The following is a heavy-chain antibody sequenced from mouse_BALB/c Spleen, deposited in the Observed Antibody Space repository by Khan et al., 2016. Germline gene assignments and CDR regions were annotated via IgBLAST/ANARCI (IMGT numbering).Heavy chain of an antibody. J-gene: IGHJ1*01. Sequence: EVKLLESGGGLVQPGGSLKLSCAASGFDFSRYWMSWVRQAPGKGLEWIGEINPDSSTINYTPSLKDKFIISRDKATNTLYLQMSTVRYEDTDLYYGASTFWYFDGWGAGTTVTVAS. CDR1: GFDFSRYW. CDR3: ASTFWYFDG. CDR2: INPDSSTI. V-gene: IGHV4-1*02.